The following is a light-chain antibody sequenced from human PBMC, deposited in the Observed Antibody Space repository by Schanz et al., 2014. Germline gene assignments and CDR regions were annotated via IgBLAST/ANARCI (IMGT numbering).Light chain of an antibody. J-gene: IGLJ3*02. CDR1: SGHSTYA. V-gene: IGLV4-69*01. Sequence: QPVLTQSPSASASLGSSVKLTCTLSSGHSTYAIAWHQQQSGKGPRYLMKVNTDGSHNKGDGVPDRFSGSSSGAERYLTISSLQSEDEADYYCQTWGTGTWVFGGGTKLTVL. CDR3: QTWGTGTWV. CDR2: VNTDGSH.